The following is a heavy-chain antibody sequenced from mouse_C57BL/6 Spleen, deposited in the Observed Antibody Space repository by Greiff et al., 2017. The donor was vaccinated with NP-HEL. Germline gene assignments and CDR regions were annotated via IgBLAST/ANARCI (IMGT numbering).Heavy chain of an antibody. CDR2: IDPEDGDT. D-gene: IGHD3-2*02. Sequence: VQLQQSGAELVRPGASVKLSCTASGFNIKDYYMHWVKQRPEQGLEWIGRIDPEDGDTEYAPKFQGKATMTADTSSNTAYLQLSSLTSEDTAVYYCTTSAQATIYYAMDYWGQGTSVTVSS. CDR1: GFNIKDYY. J-gene: IGHJ4*01. CDR3: TTSAQATIYYAMDY. V-gene: IGHV14-1*01.